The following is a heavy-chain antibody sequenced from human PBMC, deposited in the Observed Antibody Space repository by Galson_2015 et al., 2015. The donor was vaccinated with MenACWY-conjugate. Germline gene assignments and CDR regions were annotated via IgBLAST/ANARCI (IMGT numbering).Heavy chain of an antibody. J-gene: IGHJ4*02. CDR3: ARDGPSTLITDLDY. D-gene: IGHD2-8*01. CDR1: GFPFSSFW. V-gene: IGHV3-74*01. CDR2: INSDGSST. Sequence: SLRLSCAASGFPFSSFWMHWVRHAPGKGLEWVSRINSDGSSTVYADSVKGRFTMSRDNAKNTLSLQMNSLRAEDTAVYYCARDGPSTLITDLDYWGQGTLVTVSS.